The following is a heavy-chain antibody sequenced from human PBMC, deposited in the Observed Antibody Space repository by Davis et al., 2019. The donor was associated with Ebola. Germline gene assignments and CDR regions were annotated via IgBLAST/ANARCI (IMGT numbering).Heavy chain of an antibody. V-gene: IGHV4-59*12. J-gene: IGHJ5*02. CDR2: IYHSGST. CDR3: AREGRSWGNGDWFDP. CDR1: GGSFSGYY. D-gene: IGHD6-13*01. Sequence: SETLSLTCAVYGGSFSGYYWSWIRQPPGKGLEWIGYIYHSGSTNYNPSLKSRVTISVDTSKNQFSLKLSSVTAADTAVYYCAREGRSWGNGDWFDPWGQGTLVTVSS.